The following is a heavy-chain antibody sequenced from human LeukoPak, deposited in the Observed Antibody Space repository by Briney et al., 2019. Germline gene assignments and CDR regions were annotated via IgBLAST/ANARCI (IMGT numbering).Heavy chain of an antibody. CDR2: ISWNSGSI. CDR1: GFAFSTYS. CDR3: AKGAMVRGVRFFDY. V-gene: IGHV3-9*01. D-gene: IGHD3-10*01. Sequence: GGSLRLSCAASGFAFSTYSMNWVRQAPGKGLEWVSGISWNSGSIGYADSVKGRFTISRDNAKNSLYLQMNSLRAEDTALYYCAKGAMVRGVRFFDYWGQGTLVTVSS. J-gene: IGHJ4*02.